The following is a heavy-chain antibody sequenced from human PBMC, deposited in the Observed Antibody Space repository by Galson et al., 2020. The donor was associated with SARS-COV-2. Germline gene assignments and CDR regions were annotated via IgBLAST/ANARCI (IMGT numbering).Heavy chain of an antibody. D-gene: IGHD2-21*02. J-gene: IGHJ6*02. V-gene: IGHV1-46*01. Sequence: ASVKVFCKASGYTFTSYYMHWVRQAPGQGLEWMGIINPSGGSTSYAQKFQGRVTMTRDTSTSTVYMELSSLRSEDTAVYYCARDLAYCGGDCPFLRSFGVDYYYYYGMDVWGQGTTVTVSS. CDR3: ARDLAYCGGDCPFLRSFGVDYYYYYGMDV. CDR1: GYTFTSYY. CDR2: INPSGGST.